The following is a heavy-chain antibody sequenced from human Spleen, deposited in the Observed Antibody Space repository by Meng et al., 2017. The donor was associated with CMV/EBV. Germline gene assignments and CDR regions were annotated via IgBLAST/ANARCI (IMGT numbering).Heavy chain of an antibody. V-gene: IGHV4-38-2*02. J-gene: IGHJ6*02. Sequence: SETLSLTCTVSGYSISSGYYWGWIRQPPGKGLEWIGSIYHSGISSYNPSLKSRVTISVDTSKNQFSLKLTSVTAADTAIYYCARLSSSHFGYFGMDVWGQGTTVTVSS. D-gene: IGHD6-6*01. CDR2: IYHSGIS. CDR3: ARLSSSHFGYFGMDV. CDR1: GYSISSGYY.